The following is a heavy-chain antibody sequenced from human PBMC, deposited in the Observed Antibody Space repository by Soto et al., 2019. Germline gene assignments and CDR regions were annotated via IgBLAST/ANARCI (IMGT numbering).Heavy chain of an antibody. D-gene: IGHD6-13*01. CDR1: GFTFSDYY. CDR3: ARDSVGAAAGTIVY. J-gene: IGHJ4*02. V-gene: IGHV3-11*05. Sequence: PGGSLRLSCAASGFTFSDYYMSWIRQAPGKGLEWVSYISRSSGDTNYADSVKGRFTISRDNAKNSLFLQMNSLSAEDTAVYYCARDSVGAAAGTIVYWGQGTLVTVSS. CDR2: ISRSSGDT.